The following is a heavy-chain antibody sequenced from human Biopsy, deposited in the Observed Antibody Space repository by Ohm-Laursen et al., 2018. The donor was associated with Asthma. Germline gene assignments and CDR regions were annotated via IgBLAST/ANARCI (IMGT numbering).Heavy chain of an antibody. CDR1: GFTFSSYA. CDR2: ISGSGGST. CDR3: AKDRFDGSVTSHYYYYGIDV. J-gene: IGHJ6*02. V-gene: IGHV3-23*01. D-gene: IGHD3-10*01. Sequence: SLRLSCSASGFTFSSYAMSWVRQAPGKGLEWVSAISGSGGSTYYVDSVKGRFTISRDNFRNTLYVEMSSLRPEDSATYYCAKDRFDGSVTSHYYYYGIDVWGQGTAVTVSS.